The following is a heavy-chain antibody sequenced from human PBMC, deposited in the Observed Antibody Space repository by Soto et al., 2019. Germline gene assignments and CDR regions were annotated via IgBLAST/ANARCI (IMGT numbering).Heavy chain of an antibody. Sequence: QVQLVESGGGVVQHGRSLRLSCAASGVTFSSYGMHWVRQAPGKGLEWVAVISYDGTNKYYADSVKGRFTISRDDSKNTLYLQMNSLRPEDTAVYYCAKEKATRGYSFLVDYWGQGTLVTVSS. V-gene: IGHV3-30*18. CDR1: GVTFSSYG. J-gene: IGHJ4*02. CDR3: AKEKATRGYSFLVDY. D-gene: IGHD5-18*01. CDR2: ISYDGTNK.